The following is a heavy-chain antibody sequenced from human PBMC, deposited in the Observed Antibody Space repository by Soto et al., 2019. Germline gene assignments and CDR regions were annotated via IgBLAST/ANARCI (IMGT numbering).Heavy chain of an antibody. CDR1: GYSFTSYW. Sequence: PGESLKISCKGSGYSFTSYWIGWVRQMPGKGLEWMGIIYPGDSDTRYSPSFQGQVTISADKSISTAYLQWSSLKASDTAMYYCARLRSDYDFWRDYYMDVWGKGTTVTASS. J-gene: IGHJ6*03. V-gene: IGHV5-51*01. CDR3: ARLRSDYDFWRDYYMDV. D-gene: IGHD3-3*01. CDR2: IYPGDSDT.